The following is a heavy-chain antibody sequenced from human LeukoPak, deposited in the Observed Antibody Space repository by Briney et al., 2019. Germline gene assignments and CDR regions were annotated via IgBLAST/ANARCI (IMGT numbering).Heavy chain of an antibody. V-gene: IGHV4-59*01. CDR1: GGSISSYY. CDR3: ARVLRQTAAGGYDAFDI. D-gene: IGHD6-13*01. J-gene: IGHJ3*02. CDR2: IHYSGST. Sequence: PSETLSLTCTVSGGSISSYYWSWIRHPPGTGLECIGYIHYSGSTTYNPSLKSRVTISVDTSKNQFSLKLSSVTAADTAVYYCARVLRQTAAGGYDAFDIWGQGTMVTVSS.